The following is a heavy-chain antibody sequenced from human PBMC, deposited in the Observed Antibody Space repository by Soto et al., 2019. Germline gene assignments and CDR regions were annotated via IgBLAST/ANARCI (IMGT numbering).Heavy chain of an antibody. CDR2: ITNDGHTT. D-gene: IGHD6-19*01. V-gene: IGHV3-64*02. J-gene: IGHJ4*02. CDR1: GFDFSGYA. CDR3: ARVSVPGYYDY. Sequence: EVQLVESGEGLVQPGGSLRLSCAASGFDFSGYAMHWIRQAPGKGLEYVSSITNDGHTTYYADSVMGRFTISRDNSRNTLYLQMGSLRPDDMAVYYCARVSVPGYYDYWGQGTLVTVSS.